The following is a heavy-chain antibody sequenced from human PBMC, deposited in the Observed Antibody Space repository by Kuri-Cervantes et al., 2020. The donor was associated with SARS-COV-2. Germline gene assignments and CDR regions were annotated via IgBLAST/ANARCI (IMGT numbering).Heavy chain of an antibody. CDR3: ATARFDFWSGYSWGGAFDI. Sequence: ASVKVSCKASGYTFTEYYIHWVRQAPGHGLEWMGWVNGNTRGTKYAQKFQGRVTMTEDTSTDTAYMELSSLRSEDTAVYYCATARFDFWSGYSWGGAFDIWGQGTMVTVSS. CDR2: VNGNTRGT. J-gene: IGHJ3*02. D-gene: IGHD3-3*01. V-gene: IGHV1-2*02. CDR1: GYTFTEYY.